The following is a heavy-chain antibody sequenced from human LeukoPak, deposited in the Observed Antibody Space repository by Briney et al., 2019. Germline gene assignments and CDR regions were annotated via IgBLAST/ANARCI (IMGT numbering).Heavy chain of an antibody. Sequence: GASVKVFCKASGYTFAGYYMHWVRQAPGQGLEWMGWINPNSGGTNYAQKFQGRVTMTRDTSISTAYMELSRLRSDDTAVYYCARAPLRYFDWFPSHYFDYWGQGTLVTVSS. CDR3: ARAPLRYFDWFPSHYFDY. CDR1: GYTFAGYY. V-gene: IGHV1-2*02. J-gene: IGHJ4*02. D-gene: IGHD3-9*01. CDR2: INPNSGGT.